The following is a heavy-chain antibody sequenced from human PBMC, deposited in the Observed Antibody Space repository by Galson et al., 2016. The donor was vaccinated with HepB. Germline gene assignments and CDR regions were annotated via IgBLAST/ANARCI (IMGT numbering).Heavy chain of an antibody. Sequence: SLRLSCAACGFTFSTSGMHWVRQSPGKGPEWVAVIWYDGSNRHYADSVKGRFTISRDNSKNTLDLQMNSLRVDDTAVYYCASRGVATSVDAAGYLNEAFDIWGQGTMVTVSS. CDR1: GFTFSTSG. D-gene: IGHD5-18*01. V-gene: IGHV3-33*01. CDR2: IWYDGSNR. CDR3: ASRGVATSVDAAGYLNEAFDI. J-gene: IGHJ3*02.